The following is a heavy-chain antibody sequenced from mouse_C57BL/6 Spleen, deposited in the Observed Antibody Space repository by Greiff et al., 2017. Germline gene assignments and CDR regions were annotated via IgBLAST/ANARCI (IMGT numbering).Heavy chain of an antibody. CDR3: ARQDGVLDY. D-gene: IGHD1-1*02. V-gene: IGHV5-6*01. CDR2: ISSGGSYT. CDR1: GFTFSSYG. Sequence: EVQLVESGGDLVKPGGSLKLSCAASGFTFSSYGMSWVRQTPDKRLEWVATISSGGSYTYYPDSVKGRFTITRDNAKNTLYLQMSSLKSEDTAMYYCARQDGVLDYWGQGTTLTVSS. J-gene: IGHJ2*01.